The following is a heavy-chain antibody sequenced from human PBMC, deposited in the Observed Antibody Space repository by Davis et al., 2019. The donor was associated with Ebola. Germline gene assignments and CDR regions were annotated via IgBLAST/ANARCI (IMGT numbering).Heavy chain of an antibody. CDR3: AIYSRAPDD. J-gene: IGHJ4*02. CDR2: ISGSAFSGGGGST. D-gene: IGHD5-18*01. Sequence: PGGSLRLSCAASGFTFSNYAMNWVRQAPGKGLEWVSAISGSAFSGGGGSTYYADSVKGRFTISRDNAKNSLFLQMNSLRAEDTAVYYCAIYSRAPDDWGQGTLVTVSS. V-gene: IGHV3-23*01. CDR1: GFTFSNYA.